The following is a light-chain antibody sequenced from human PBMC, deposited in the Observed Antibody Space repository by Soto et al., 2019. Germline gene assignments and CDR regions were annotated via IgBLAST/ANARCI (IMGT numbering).Light chain of an antibody. J-gene: IGLJ1*01. V-gene: IGLV2-14*01. CDR3: SSYTSSSTLEGV. CDR1: SSDVGGYNY. Sequence: QSALAQPASVSGSPGQSITISCTGTSSDVGGYNYVSWYQQHPGKAPKLMIYEVSNRPSGVSNRFSGSKSGNTASLTISGLQAVDEADYYCSSYTSSSTLEGVFGTGTK. CDR2: EVS.